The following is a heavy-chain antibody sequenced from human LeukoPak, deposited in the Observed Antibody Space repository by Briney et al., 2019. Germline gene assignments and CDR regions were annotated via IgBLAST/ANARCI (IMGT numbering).Heavy chain of an antibody. CDR2: ISNDGTNK. D-gene: IGHD2-2*01. CDR3: AKDIRVVVPPAVHYYFYGMDV. J-gene: IGHJ6*02. CDR1: GFIFSNYA. Sequence: GRSLRLSCAASGFIFSNYAMHWVRQAPGKGLEWVAVISNDGTNKYYADSVKGRFTISRDKSKNTLHLQMNSLRAEDTAVYYCAKDIRVVVPPAVHYYFYGMDVWGQGTAVTVSS. V-gene: IGHV3-30-3*01.